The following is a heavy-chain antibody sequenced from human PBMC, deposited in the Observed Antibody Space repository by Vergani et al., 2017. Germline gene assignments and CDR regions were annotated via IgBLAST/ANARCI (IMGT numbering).Heavy chain of an antibody. J-gene: IGHJ5*01. Sequence: EVQLVESGGGLIHPGGSLRLSCEGSGFSFSGYWMHWVRQSPEKGLVWVSRIKSDGSKTNYADSVKGRFTISRDNTKNTLYVEMNSLSGDDTAICYCVRARCSGPCFMSNRFDSWGQGALVTVSS. CDR2: IKSDGSKT. CDR1: GFSFSGYW. V-gene: IGHV3-74*01. CDR3: VRARCSGPCFMSNRFDS. D-gene: IGHD5-12*01.